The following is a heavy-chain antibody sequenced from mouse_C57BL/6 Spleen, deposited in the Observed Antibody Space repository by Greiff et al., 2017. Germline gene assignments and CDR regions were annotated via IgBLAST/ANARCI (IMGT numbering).Heavy chain of an antibody. CDR2: IYPSDSET. Sequence: QVQLQQPGAELVRPGSSVKLSCKASGYTFTSYWMDWVKQRPGQGLEWIGNIYPSDSETHYNQKFKDKATLTVDKSSSTAYMQLSSLTSEDSAVYYCARGYDGYFHYFDYWGQGTTLTVSS. CDR3: ARGYDGYFHYFDY. CDR1: GYTFTSYW. V-gene: IGHV1-61*01. D-gene: IGHD2-3*01. J-gene: IGHJ2*01.